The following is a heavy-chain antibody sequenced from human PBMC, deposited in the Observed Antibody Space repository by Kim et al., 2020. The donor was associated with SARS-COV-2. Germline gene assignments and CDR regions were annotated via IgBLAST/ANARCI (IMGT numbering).Heavy chain of an antibody. CDR3: AGEVRGLYGMDV. J-gene: IGHJ6*02. V-gene: IGHV4-59*01. Sequence: NYNPAPKSRGTISVETSKNQFSLKLSSVTAADTAVYYCAGEVRGLYGMDVWGQGTTVTVSS. D-gene: IGHD3-10*01.